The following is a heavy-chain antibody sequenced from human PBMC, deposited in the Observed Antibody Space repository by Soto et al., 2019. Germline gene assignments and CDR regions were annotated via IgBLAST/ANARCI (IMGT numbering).Heavy chain of an antibody. V-gene: IGHV4-31*03. Sequence: PSETLSLTCTVFGDSISSGGYYWSWIRQHAGTGLEWIGYIYYSGSTYYNPSLKSRVTISLDTSKNQFSLSLSSVTAADTAVYYCVTGNAWGVLLSHWGQGTLVTVSS. CDR1: GDSISSGGYY. CDR2: IYYSGST. CDR3: VTGNAWGVLLSH. D-gene: IGHD3-16*01. J-gene: IGHJ4*02.